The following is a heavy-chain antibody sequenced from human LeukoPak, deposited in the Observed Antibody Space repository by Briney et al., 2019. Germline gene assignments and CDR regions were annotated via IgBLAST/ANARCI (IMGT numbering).Heavy chain of an antibody. J-gene: IGHJ4*02. CDR1: GFTFSSYW. CDR2: IKQDGSEK. D-gene: IGHD6-19*01. V-gene: IGHV3-7*01. CDR3: ARDRHQWLGVYYFDY. Sequence: GGSLRLSCAASGFTFSSYWMSWVRQAPGKGLEWVANIKQDGSEKYYVDSVKGRFTISRDNAKNSLYLQMNSLRAEDTAVYYCARDRHQWLGVYYFDYWGQGTLVTVSS.